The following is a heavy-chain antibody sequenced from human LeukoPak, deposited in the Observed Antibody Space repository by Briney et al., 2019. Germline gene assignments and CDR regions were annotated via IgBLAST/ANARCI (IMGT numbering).Heavy chain of an antibody. Sequence: SETLSLTCAVYGGSFSGYYWSWIRQPPGKGLEWIGEINHSGSTNYNPSLKSRVTISVDTSKNQFSLKLSSVTAADTAVYYCAKDSVSRAGYRVGMDVWGQGTTVTVSS. D-gene: IGHD5-12*01. V-gene: IGHV4-34*01. CDR1: GGSFSGYY. J-gene: IGHJ6*02. CDR2: INHSGST. CDR3: AKDSVSRAGYRVGMDV.